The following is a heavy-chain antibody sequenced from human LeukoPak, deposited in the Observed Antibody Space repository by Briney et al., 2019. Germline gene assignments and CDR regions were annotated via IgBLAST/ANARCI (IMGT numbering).Heavy chain of an antibody. V-gene: IGHV3-74*01. D-gene: IGHD4-23*01. CDR3: ARDGTPYGDKNYYYGMDV. CDR2: IISDGSST. CDR1: GFTFSSDW. J-gene: IGHJ6*02. Sequence: GGSLRLSCAASGFTFSSDWIHWVRQAPGKGLEWVSRIISDGSSTSYADSVKGRFTISRDNAKNTLYLQMNSLRAEDTAVYYCARDGTPYGDKNYYYGMDVWGQGTTVTVSS.